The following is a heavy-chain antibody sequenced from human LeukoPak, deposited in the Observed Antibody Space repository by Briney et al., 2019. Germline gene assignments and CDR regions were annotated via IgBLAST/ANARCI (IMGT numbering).Heavy chain of an antibody. CDR1: GFTLRRYA. V-gene: IGHV3-30*04. Sequence: GGSLRLSCAPSGFTLRRYAKHGVPQAPGGGLEGVAVISYDGCNKDYADSVKGRFSISRDNCENTLYLQMNSLRAEDTAVYYCASTARYCSSTSCLSVGYWGQGTLVTVSS. CDR2: ISYDGCNK. J-gene: IGHJ4*02. D-gene: IGHD2-2*01. CDR3: ASTARYCSSTSCLSVGY.